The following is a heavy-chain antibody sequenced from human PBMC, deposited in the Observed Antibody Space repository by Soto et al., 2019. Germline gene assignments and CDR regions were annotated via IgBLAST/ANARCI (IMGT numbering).Heavy chain of an antibody. CDR1: GFNFNTYA. J-gene: IGHJ4*02. D-gene: IGHD2-21*01. CDR2: ISHSGGNT. Sequence: GGSLRLSCAASGFNFNTYAMSWVRQAPGKGLEWVSTISHSGGNTYYADSVKGRFAISRDNSKNTLYLQMNSLRDEDTAVYFCAKVRGNIVVVSALFDCWGQGTLVTVSS. V-gene: IGHV3-23*01. CDR3: AKVRGNIVVVSALFDC.